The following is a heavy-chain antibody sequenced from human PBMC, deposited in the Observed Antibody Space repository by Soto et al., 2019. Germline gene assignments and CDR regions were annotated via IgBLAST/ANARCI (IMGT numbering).Heavy chain of an antibody. CDR1: GYTFTSYY. J-gene: IGHJ3*02. CDR2: INPSGGST. D-gene: IGHD2-15*01. CDR3: ARGGIVVVVAATWGNAFDI. Sequence: ASVKVSCKASGYTFTSYYMHWVRQAPGQGLEWMGIINPSGGSTSYAQKFQGRVTMTRDTSTSTVYMELSSLRSEDTAVYYCARGGIVVVVAATWGNAFDIWGQGTMVTGSS. V-gene: IGHV1-46*03.